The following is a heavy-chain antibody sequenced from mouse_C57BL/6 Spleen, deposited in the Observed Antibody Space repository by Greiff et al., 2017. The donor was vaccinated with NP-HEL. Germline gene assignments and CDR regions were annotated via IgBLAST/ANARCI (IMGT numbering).Heavy chain of an antibody. D-gene: IGHD1-1*01. V-gene: IGHV1-62-2*01. CDR2: FYPGSGSI. J-gene: IGHJ2*01. CDR1: GYTFTEYT. Sequence: VQLQESGAELVKPGASVKLSCKASGYTFTEYTIHWVKQRSGQGLEWIGWFYPGSGSIKYNEKFKDKATLTADKSSSTVYMELSRLTSEDSAVYFCARHEDPSFITTVAHFDYWGQGTTLTVSS. CDR3: ARHEDPSFITTVAHFDY.